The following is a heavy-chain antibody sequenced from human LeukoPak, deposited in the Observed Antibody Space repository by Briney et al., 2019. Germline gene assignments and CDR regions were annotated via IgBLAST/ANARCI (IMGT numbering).Heavy chain of an antibody. J-gene: IGHJ4*02. D-gene: IGHD3-3*01. V-gene: IGHV3-9*01. CDR1: GFTFDDHA. CDR2: ISWNSGSI. CDR3: AKEVYDSYFDY. Sequence: PGRSLRLSCAASGFTFDDHAMHWVRQAPGKGLEWVSGISWNSGSIGYADSVKGRFTISRDNAKNSLYLQMNSLRAEDTALYYCAKEVYDSYFDYWGQGTLVTVSS.